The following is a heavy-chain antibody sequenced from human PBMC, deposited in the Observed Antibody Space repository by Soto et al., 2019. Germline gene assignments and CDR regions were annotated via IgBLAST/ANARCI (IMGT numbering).Heavy chain of an antibody. CDR1: GFTFRPYA. D-gene: IGHD6-19*01. Sequence: PGGSLRLSCVGSGFTFRPYAMSWVRQAPGKGLEWVSGISSSGDSTYYADSVKGRFTISRDNAKNTLYLQMNSLRAEDTAVYYCARERSSGWDAFDIWGQGTMVTVSS. J-gene: IGHJ3*02. CDR2: ISSSGDST. V-gene: IGHV3-23*01. CDR3: ARERSSGWDAFDI.